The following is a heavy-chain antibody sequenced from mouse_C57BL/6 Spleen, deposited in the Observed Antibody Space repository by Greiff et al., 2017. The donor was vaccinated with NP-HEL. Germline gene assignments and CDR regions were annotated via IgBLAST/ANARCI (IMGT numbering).Heavy chain of an antibody. CDR1: GYAFTNYL. J-gene: IGHJ4*01. CDR3: AREGYSENSAMDY. CDR2: IYPGSGGT. D-gene: IGHD2-3*01. Sequence: QVHVKQSGAELVRPGTSVKVSCKASGYAFTNYLIEWVKQRPGQGLEWIGVIYPGSGGTNYNEKFKGKATLTADKSSSTAYMQLSSLTSEDSAVYFCAREGYSENSAMDYWGQGTSVTVAS. V-gene: IGHV1-54*01.